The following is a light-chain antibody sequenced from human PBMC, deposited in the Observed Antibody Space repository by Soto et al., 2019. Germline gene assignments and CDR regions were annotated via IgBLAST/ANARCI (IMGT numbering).Light chain of an antibody. V-gene: IGLV1-44*01. J-gene: IGLJ2*01. Sequence: SVLTQPPSASGTPGQRVTISCSGSTSNIGTNPVSWYQQLPGTAPKLLIHSDRQRPSGVPARFSGSKSGTSASLAISGLQSDDETDYYCTSWDDSLSGVVFGGGTKVTVL. CDR1: TSNIGTNP. CDR2: SDR. CDR3: TSWDDSLSGVV.